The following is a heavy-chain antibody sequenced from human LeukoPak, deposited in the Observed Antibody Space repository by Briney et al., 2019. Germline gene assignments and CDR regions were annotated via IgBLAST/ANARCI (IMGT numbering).Heavy chain of an antibody. V-gene: IGHV3-7*01. CDR2: IKQDGSDK. J-gene: IGHJ4*02. CDR3: ARGIDY. CDR1: GFTLSTYY. Sequence: GGSLRLSCVASGFTLSTYYMSWVRQAPGKGLEWVANIKQDGSDKHYVDSVKGRFTISRDNAKNSLYLQMNSLRAEDKAVYYCARGIDYWGQGTLVTVSS.